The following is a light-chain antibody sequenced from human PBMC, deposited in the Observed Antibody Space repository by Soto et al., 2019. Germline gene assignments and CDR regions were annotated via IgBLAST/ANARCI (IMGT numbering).Light chain of an antibody. J-gene: IGKJ2*02. CDR3: MQAVQTPRT. V-gene: IGKV2-28*01. Sequence: DIVMTQSPLSLPVTPGEPASISCRSSQSLLHSNGFNYLDWYLQKPGQSPQLLIYSGSNRASGVPDRFSGSGSGTDFTLKISRVEAEDVGNYYCMQAVQTPRTLGEGNKVEI. CDR1: QSLLHSNGFNY. CDR2: SGS.